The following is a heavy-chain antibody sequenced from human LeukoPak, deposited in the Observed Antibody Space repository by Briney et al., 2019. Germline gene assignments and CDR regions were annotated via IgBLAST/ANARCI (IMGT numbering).Heavy chain of an antibody. CDR2: IIPIFGTA. CDR1: GGTFSSYA. Sequence: SVKVSCKASGGTFSSYAISWVRQAPGQGLEWMGGIIPIFGTANYAQKFQGRVTITADESTSTAYMELNSLRSEDTAVYYCARDKEGGSYGTHYYFDYWGQGTLVTVSS. J-gene: IGHJ4*02. CDR3: ARDKEGGSYGTHYYFDY. V-gene: IGHV1-69*13. D-gene: IGHD5-18*01.